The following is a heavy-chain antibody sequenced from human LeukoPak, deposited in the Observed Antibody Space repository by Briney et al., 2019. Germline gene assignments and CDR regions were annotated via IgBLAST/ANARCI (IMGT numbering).Heavy chain of an antibody. CDR2: ISSSGSTI. J-gene: IGHJ4*02. V-gene: IGHV3-48*03. CDR1: GLTFSSYE. D-gene: IGHD3-22*01. CDR3: ARDHRYYDSSGYLDY. Sequence: QPGGSLRLSCAASGLTFSSYEMNWVRQAPGKGLEWVSYISSSGSTIYYADSVKGRFTISRDNAKNSLYLQMNRLRAEDTAVYYCARDHRYYDSSGYLDYWGQGTLVTVSS.